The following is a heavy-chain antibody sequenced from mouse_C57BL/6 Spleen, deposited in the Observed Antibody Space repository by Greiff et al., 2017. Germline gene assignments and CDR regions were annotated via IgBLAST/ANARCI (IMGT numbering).Heavy chain of an antibody. CDR1: GYTFTDYY. J-gene: IGHJ2*01. Sequence: VQLLQSGPELVKPGASVKISCKASGYTFTDYYINWVKQRPGQGLEWIGWIYPGSGGTYYNEKFKGKATLTVDKSSSTAYMSLSSLTSEDSAVYFCAGGRNYYMDYWGQGTTLTVSS. V-gene: IGHV1-75*01. CDR3: AGGRNYYMDY. CDR2: IYPGSGGT.